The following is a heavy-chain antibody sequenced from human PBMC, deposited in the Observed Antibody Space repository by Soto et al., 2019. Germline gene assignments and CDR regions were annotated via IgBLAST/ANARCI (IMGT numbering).Heavy chain of an antibody. J-gene: IGHJ6*02. CDR3: ARVYDILTGPHYLVGYYYYGMDV. CDR1: GYTFTSYD. CDR2: MNPNSGNT. V-gene: IGHV1-8*01. Sequence: ASVKVSCKASGYTFTSYDINWVRQATGQGLEWMGWMNPNSGNTGYAQKFQGRVTMTRNTSISTAYMELSSLRSEDTAVYYCARVYDILTGPHYLVGYYYYGMDVWGQGTTVTVSS. D-gene: IGHD3-9*01.